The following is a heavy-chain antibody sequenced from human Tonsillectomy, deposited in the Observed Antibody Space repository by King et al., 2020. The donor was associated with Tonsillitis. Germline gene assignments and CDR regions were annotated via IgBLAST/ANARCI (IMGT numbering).Heavy chain of an antibody. CDR3: ANGGLGYYYGSGPYYFDY. V-gene: IGHV3-23*03. D-gene: IGHD3-10*01. CDR2: IYSGGSST. J-gene: IGHJ4*02. CDR1: GFTFRSYA. Sequence: VQLVESGGGLVQPGGSLRLSCAASGFTFRSYAMSWVRQAPGKGLEWVSVIYSGGSSTYYADSVKGRFTISRDNSKNTLYLQMNSLRAEDTAVYYCANGGLGYYYGSGPYYFDYWGQGTLVTVSS.